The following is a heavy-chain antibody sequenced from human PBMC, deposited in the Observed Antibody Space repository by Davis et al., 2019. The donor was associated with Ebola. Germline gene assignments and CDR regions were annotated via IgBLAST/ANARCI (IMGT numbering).Heavy chain of an antibody. CDR2: VRSHGSDD. Sequence: GGSLRLSCAASGFTFNIFDMHWVRQAPGRGLEWVAFVRSHGSDDHYADSVKGRFTISRDNSKNTLYLQMNSLRAEDTAVYYCARDTTSSGWYYYWGQGTLVTVSS. D-gene: IGHD6-19*01. CDR3: ARDTTSSGWYYY. CDR1: GFTFNIFD. J-gene: IGHJ4*02. V-gene: IGHV3-30*02.